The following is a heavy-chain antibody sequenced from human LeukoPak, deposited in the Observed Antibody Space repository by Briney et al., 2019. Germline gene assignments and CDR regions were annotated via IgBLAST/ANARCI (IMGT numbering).Heavy chain of an antibody. D-gene: IGHD6-19*01. Sequence: GGPLRFSCAAPGFIFDNYVVHWVRQAPGKGLEWVSLISGDGGSTFYAYSVRGRFTISRDNTRTSLSLQMSSRRSEDSALYYCARESETSGWYDYWGQGTLVTVSS. J-gene: IGHJ4*02. CDR2: ISGDGGST. CDR1: GFIFDNYV. CDR3: ARESETSGWYDY. V-gene: IGHV3-43*02.